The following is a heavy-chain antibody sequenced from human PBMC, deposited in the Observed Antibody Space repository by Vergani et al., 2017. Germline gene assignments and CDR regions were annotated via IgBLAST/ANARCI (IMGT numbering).Heavy chain of an antibody. CDR1: GGSISSSSYY. CDR3: ARRYYDSSGYYDLADY. J-gene: IGHJ4*02. Sequence: QLQLQESGPGLVKPSETLSLTCTVSGGSISSSSYYWGWIRQPAGKGLEWIGSIYYSGSTYYNPSLKSRVTISVDTSKNQFSLKLSCLTAADTAVYYCARRYYDSSGYYDLADYWGQGTLVTVSS. CDR2: IYYSGST. V-gene: IGHV4-39*01. D-gene: IGHD3-22*01.